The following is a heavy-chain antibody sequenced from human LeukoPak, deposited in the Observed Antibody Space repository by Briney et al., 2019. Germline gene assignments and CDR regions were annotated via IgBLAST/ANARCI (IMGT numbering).Heavy chain of an antibody. J-gene: IGHJ4*02. CDR2: ISYDESNK. CDR1: GFTFSSYG. D-gene: IGHD6-13*01. Sequence: GGSLRLSCAASGFTFSSYGMHWVRQAPGKGLEWVAVISYDESNKYYADSVKGRFTISRDNSKNTLYLQMNSLRAEDTAVYYCAKLSAARDYWGQGTLVTVSS. CDR3: AKLSAARDY. V-gene: IGHV3-30*18.